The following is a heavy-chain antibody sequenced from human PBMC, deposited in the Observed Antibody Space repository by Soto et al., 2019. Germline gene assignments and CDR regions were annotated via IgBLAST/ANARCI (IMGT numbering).Heavy chain of an antibody. CDR1: GFTFGNYW. Sequence: EVQLVESGGDLVQPGGSLRLSCVASGFTFGNYWMHWVRQAPGKGLVWVSCINSDGSSATYADAEKGRITISRDNAKNTVYLQMNRLRAEDTAVYYCARDKSGPADYWGQGTLVTVSS. V-gene: IGHV3-74*01. J-gene: IGHJ4*02. CDR2: INSDGSSA. D-gene: IGHD5-12*01. CDR3: ARDKSGPADY.